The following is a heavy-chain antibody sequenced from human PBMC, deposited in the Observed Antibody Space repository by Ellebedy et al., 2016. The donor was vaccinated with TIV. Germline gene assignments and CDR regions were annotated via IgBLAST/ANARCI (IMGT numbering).Heavy chain of an antibody. J-gene: IGHJ2*01. D-gene: IGHD4-17*01. CDR2: ISYDGSNK. V-gene: IGHV3-30*04. CDR1: GFILSNSA. CDR3: ARAIYGASYL. Sequence: GGSLRLSCAASGFILSNSAMFWVRQAPGKGLAWVAVISYDGSNKDYADSVKGRFTVSRDGSKNTLYLEMNSLRLDDTAVYYCARAIYGASYLWGRGTLVTVS.